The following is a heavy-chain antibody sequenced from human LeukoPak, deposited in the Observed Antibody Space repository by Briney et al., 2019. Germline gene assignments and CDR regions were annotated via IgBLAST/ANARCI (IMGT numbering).Heavy chain of an antibody. J-gene: IGHJ4*02. CDR3: XXXPAYVLRFLEWSRPSFDY. Sequence: SETLSLTCTVSGGSISGSSYYWGWIRQPPGKGLEWIGSIYYSGSTYYNPSLKSRVTISVDTSKNQFSLKLSSVTAADTAVYXXXXXPAYVLRFLEWSRPSFDYWGQGTLVTVSS. D-gene: IGHD3-3*01. CDR1: GGSISGSSYY. V-gene: IGHV4-39*01. CDR2: IYYSGST.